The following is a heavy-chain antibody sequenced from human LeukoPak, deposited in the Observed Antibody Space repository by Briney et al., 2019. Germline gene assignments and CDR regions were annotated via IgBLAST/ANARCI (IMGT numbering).Heavy chain of an antibody. CDR1: GFTFSDYN. V-gene: IGHV3-11*01. CDR3: ARVLRYCSGGNCYSGGLGYMDV. J-gene: IGHJ6*03. Sequence: TGGSLRLSCAASGFTFSDYNMRWIRQAPGKGLEWVSSISRSGSTKYYADSVKGRFTISRDNAKNSLFLQMNSLRAEDTAVYYCARVLRYCSGGNCYSGGLGYMDVWGKGTTVTISS. CDR2: ISRSGSTK. D-gene: IGHD2-15*01.